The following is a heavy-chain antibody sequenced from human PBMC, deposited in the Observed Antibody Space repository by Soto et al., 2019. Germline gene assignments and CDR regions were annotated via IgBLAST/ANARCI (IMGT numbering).Heavy chain of an antibody. Sequence: QLQLQESGPGLVKPSETLSLTCSVSGDSINSDKYYWGWIRQPPGKGLEWIGSIYYRGNTYYNPSLQTRVTISLAKSKSQFSLKLNSVTAADSAVYFCARLEGLATTSYYFDFWGQGALVTVSS. CDR1: GDSINSDKYY. CDR2: IYYRGNT. D-gene: IGHD3-9*01. V-gene: IGHV4-39*01. CDR3: ARLEGLATTSYYFDF. J-gene: IGHJ4*02.